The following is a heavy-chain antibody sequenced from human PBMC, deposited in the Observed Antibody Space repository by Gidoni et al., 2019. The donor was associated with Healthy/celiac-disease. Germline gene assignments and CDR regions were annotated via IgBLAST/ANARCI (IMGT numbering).Heavy chain of an antibody. D-gene: IGHD2-15*01. V-gene: IGHV3-30-3*01. CDR3: ARGRLVATNWFDP. J-gene: IGHJ5*02. Sequence: QVQLVESGGGVVQPGRSLRLSCAASGFTFSSYAMHWVRQAPGKGLEWVAVISYDGSNKYYADSVKGRFTISRDNSKNTLYLQMNSLRAEDTAVYYCARGRLVATNWFDPWSQGTLVTVSS. CDR2: ISYDGSNK. CDR1: GFTFSSYA.